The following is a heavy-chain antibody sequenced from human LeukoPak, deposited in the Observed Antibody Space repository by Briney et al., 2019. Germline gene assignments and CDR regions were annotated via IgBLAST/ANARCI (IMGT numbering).Heavy chain of an antibody. V-gene: IGHV3-7*01. CDR2: IKQDGSEK. D-gene: IGHD3-22*01. CDR3: ARKFGDSSGYYYADSWFYP. J-gene: IGHJ5*02. Sequence: GGSLRLSCAASGFTFSSYWMSWVRQAPGKGLEWVANIKQDGSEKYYVDSVKGRFTISRDNAKNSLYLQMNSLRAEDTAVYYCARKFGDSSGYYYADSWFYPWGQGTLVTVSP. CDR1: GFTFSSYW.